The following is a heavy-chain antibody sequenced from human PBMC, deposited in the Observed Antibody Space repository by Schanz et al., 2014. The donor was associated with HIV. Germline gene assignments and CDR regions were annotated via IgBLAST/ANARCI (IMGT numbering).Heavy chain of an antibody. Sequence: VQVVESGGGVVQPGKSLRLSCVASGFTSSSYAMYWARQAPGKGLEWVAFITYDGGIKKHADSVKGRFTISRDNSKKTLHLQMNSLRPEDTAVYYCSTDIAVAGRGGMDLWGQGTTVTVAS. CDR2: ITYDGGIK. CDR3: STDIAVAGRGGMDL. V-gene: IGHV3-30-3*01. CDR1: GFTSSSYA. D-gene: IGHD6-19*01. J-gene: IGHJ6*02.